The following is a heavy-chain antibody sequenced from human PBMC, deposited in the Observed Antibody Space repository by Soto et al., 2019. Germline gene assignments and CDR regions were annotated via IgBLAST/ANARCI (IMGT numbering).Heavy chain of an antibody. Sequence: SLSCAASGFTFSSYSMNWVRQAPGKGLEWVTYIRSSSGTRFYADSVKGRFTISRDNSKNTLYLQMNSLRTEDTAVYYCARALDFWSAYFDYWGQGSLVTVSS. CDR1: GFTFSSYS. D-gene: IGHD3-3*01. CDR3: ARALDFWSAYFDY. V-gene: IGHV3-48*01. J-gene: IGHJ4*02. CDR2: IRSSSGTR.